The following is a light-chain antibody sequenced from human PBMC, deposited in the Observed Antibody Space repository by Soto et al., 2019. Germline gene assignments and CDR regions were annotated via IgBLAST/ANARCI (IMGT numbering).Light chain of an antibody. J-gene: IGLJ1*01. CDR3: SSYGGRYKYV. Sequence: QSALTQPPSAAGSPGQSVTISCTGTSTDVGGYNYVYWYQQYPGKAPKLMIYEVSKRPSGVPDRFSGSKSGNTASLTVSGLQAEDEADYYCSSYGGRYKYVFGTGTKLTVL. CDR2: EVS. CDR1: STDVGGYNY. V-gene: IGLV2-8*01.